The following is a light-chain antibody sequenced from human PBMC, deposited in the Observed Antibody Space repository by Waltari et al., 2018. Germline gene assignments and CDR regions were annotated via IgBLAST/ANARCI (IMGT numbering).Light chain of an antibody. CDR3: QQRSKPPAYT. CDR1: QSIGSS. J-gene: IGKJ2*01. Sequence: TVLTQSPATLSLSPGERPTLSCRASQSIGSSLAWYQKKPGQPPRLLMFDAAIRATGIPARISGSGAGTDFTVAISSLGPKDRAVYYCQQRSKPPAYTFGQGTKVEIK. V-gene: IGKV3-11*01. CDR2: DAA.